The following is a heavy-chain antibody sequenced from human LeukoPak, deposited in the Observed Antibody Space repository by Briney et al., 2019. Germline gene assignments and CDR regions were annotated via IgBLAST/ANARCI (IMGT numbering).Heavy chain of an antibody. CDR2: INHSGST. J-gene: IGHJ5*02. CDR3: ARGTRYYYGSGSYSLSDWFDP. V-gene: IGHV4-34*01. CDR1: GGAFSGYY. D-gene: IGHD3-10*01. Sequence: PSETLSLTCAVYGGAFSGYYRSWIRQPPGKGLEWIGEINHSGSTNYNPSLKSRVTISVDTSKNQFSLKLNSVTAADTTVYYCARGTRYYYGSGSYSLSDWFDPWGQGTLVTVSS.